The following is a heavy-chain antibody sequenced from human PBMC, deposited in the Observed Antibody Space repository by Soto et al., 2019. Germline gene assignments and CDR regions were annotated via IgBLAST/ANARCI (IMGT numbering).Heavy chain of an antibody. CDR3: ARVASDYINSVDN. Sequence: EVQLLESGGGLVQPGESLRLSCAASGFIFNAYAMTWVRQAPGKGPEWVSAIGGSGGNTYYAASVKGRFTISRDNSKDPVNLEMNRLRVDDTAVYFCARVASDYINSVDNWGQGILVTVSS. CDR2: IGGSGGNT. J-gene: IGHJ4*02. CDR1: GFIFNAYA. V-gene: IGHV3-23*01. D-gene: IGHD4-4*01.